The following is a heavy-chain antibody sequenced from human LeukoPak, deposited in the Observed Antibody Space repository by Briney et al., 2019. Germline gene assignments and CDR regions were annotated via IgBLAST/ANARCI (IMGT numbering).Heavy chain of an antibody. CDR1: GFTFSSYW. CDR2: IKQDGSEK. Sequence: GGSLRLSCAASGFTFSSYWMGWVRQAPGKGLEWVANIKQDGSEKYYVDSVKGRFTISRDNAKNSLYLQMNSLRAEDTAVYYCARDDCSSISCYHNWFDPWDQGTLVTVSS. D-gene: IGHD2-2*01. J-gene: IGHJ5*02. V-gene: IGHV3-7*01. CDR3: ARDDCSSISCYHNWFDP.